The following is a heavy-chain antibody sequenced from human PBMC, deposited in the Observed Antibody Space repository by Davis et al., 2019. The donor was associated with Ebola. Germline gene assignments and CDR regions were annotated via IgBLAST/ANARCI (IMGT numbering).Heavy chain of an antibody. D-gene: IGHD7-27*01. V-gene: IGHV1-18*04. J-gene: IGHJ4*02. CDR2: ITASNGNT. CDR3: ARDPWGSEKDY. Sequence: ASVKVSCKASGYTFTGHYIHWVRQAPGQGLEWMGWITASNGNTHYAQKLQDRITMTIDTSTSTAYMELRSLRYDDTAVYYCARDPWGSEKDYWGQGTLITVSS. CDR1: GYTFTGHY.